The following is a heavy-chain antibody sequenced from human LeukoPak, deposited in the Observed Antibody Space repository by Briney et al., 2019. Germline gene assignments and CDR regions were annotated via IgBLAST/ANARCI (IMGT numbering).Heavy chain of an antibody. D-gene: IGHD2-8*01. Sequence: PGGSLRLSCAASGFTFSSYSMNWVRQAPGKGLEWVSSISSSSSYIYYADSVKGRFTISRDNAKNSLYLQMNSLRAEDTAVYYCARVVSGVDAFDIWGQGTMVTVSS. CDR2: ISSSSSYI. CDR1: GFTFSSYS. V-gene: IGHV3-21*01. CDR3: ARVVSGVDAFDI. J-gene: IGHJ3*02.